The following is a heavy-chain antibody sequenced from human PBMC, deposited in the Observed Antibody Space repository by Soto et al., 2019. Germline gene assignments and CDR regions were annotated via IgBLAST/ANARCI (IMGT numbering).Heavy chain of an antibody. J-gene: IGHJ4*02. CDR2: ISSSSSYI. V-gene: IGHV3-21*01. Sequence: EVQLLQTGGGLVQPGGSLSLSCAASGFIFSTYAMNWVRQAPGKGLEWVSSISSSSSYIYYADSVKGRFTISRDNAKNSLYLQMNSLRAEDTAVYYCARDPVVGAPDYWGQGTLVTVSS. CDR1: GFIFSTYA. D-gene: IGHD1-26*01. CDR3: ARDPVVGAPDY.